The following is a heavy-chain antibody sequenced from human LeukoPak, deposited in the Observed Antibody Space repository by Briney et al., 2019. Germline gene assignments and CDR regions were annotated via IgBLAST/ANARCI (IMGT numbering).Heavy chain of an antibody. CDR2: IIPIFGTA. CDR1: GGTFSSYA. CDR3: ARGVPYYDFWSGYSGFDP. Sequence: GASVKVSCKASGGTFSSYAISWVRQAPGQGLEWMGGIIPIFGTANYAQKFQGRVTITADESTSTAYMELSSLGSEDTAVYYCARGVPYYDFWSGYSGFDPWGQGTLVTVSS. J-gene: IGHJ5*02. V-gene: IGHV1-69*13. D-gene: IGHD3-3*01.